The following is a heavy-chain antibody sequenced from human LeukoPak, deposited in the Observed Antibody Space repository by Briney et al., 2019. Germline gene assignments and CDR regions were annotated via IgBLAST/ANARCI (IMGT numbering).Heavy chain of an antibody. D-gene: IGHD3-10*01. V-gene: IGHV3-30*02. CDR2: IRYDGSNK. CDR1: GFTFSSYG. CDR3: AKAHYGSGSTPSGY. Sequence: PGGSLRLSCAASGFTFSSYGMHWVRQAPGKGLEWVAFIRYDGSNKYYADSVKGRFTISRDNAKNSLYLQMNSLRAEDTAVYYCAKAHYGSGSTPSGYWGQGTLVTVSS. J-gene: IGHJ4*02.